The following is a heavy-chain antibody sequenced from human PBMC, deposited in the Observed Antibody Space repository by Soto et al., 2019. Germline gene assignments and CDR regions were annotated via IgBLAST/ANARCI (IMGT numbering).Heavy chain of an antibody. Sequence: ETLSLTCTVSGDSVTSTSYYWSWVRQSPGRGLEWLGYSYYNGDTNYNPSLKSRVTISVDTSKNQFSLKLTSLTAADTGVYYCAREGGVLRLSNWFDSWGQGIQVTVSS. D-gene: IGHD3-3*01. J-gene: IGHJ5*01. V-gene: IGHV4-61*01. CDR3: AREGGVLRLSNWFDS. CDR2: SYYNGDT. CDR1: GDSVTSTSYY.